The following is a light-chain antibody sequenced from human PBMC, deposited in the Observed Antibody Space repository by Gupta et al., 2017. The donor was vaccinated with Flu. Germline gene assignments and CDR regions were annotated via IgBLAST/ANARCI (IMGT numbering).Light chain of an antibody. J-gene: IGKJ4*01. V-gene: IGKV1-9*01. CDR3: QQLNSYPLT. Sequence: DIQLTQSPSFLSASVGDRVTITCRASQGISSYLAWYQQKPGKAPKLLIYAASTFQSGVPSRFSGSGSVTEFTLTILSLQPEDFTTYYCQQLNSYPLTFGGGTKVEIK. CDR1: QGISSY. CDR2: AAS.